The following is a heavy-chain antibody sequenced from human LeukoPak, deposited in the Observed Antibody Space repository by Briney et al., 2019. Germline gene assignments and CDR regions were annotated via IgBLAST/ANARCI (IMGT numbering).Heavy chain of an antibody. J-gene: IGHJ6*04. CDR3: AELGITMIGGV. V-gene: IGHV3-48*04. CDR1: GFTFSSFG. D-gene: IGHD3-10*02. CDR2: ISSSGSTI. Sequence: GGSLRLSCAASGFTFSSFGINWVRQAPGKGLEWVSYISSSGSTIYYADSVKGRFTISRDNAKNSLYLQMNSLRAEDTAVYYCAELGITMIGGVWGKGTTVTISS.